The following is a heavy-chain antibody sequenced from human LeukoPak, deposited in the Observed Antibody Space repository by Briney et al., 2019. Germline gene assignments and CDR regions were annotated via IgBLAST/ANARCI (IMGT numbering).Heavy chain of an antibody. CDR2: VFYSGST. J-gene: IGHJ4*02. V-gene: IGHV4-39*07. D-gene: IGHD4-23*01. CDR1: GGSISTSGYY. CDR3: ATVPRVGGPSYPGCVDS. Sequence: SETLSLTCTVSGGSISTSGYYWGWIRQPPGKGLEWIGSVFYSGSTNYSPSLKTRLTISVDTSKNQFSLRLTSVSAADTAVYYCATVPRVGGPSYPGCVDSWGQGALVTVYS.